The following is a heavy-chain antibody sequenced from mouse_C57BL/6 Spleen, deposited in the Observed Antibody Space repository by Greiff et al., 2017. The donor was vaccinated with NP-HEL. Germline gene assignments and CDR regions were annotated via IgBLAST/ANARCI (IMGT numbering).Heavy chain of an antibody. V-gene: IGHV3-2*02. J-gene: IGHJ2*01. CDR3: ARTARIKY. CDR2: ISYSGST. Sequence: EVKLVESGPGLVKPSQSLSLTCTVTGYSITSGYGWNWIRQFPGNKLEWMGYISYSGSTNYNPSLKSRISITRDTSKNQFLLQLNSVTTEDTATYYCARTARIKYWGQGTTLTVAS. CDR1: GYSITSGYG. D-gene: IGHD1-2*01.